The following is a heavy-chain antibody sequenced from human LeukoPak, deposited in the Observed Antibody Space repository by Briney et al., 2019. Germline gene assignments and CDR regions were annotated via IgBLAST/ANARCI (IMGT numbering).Heavy chain of an antibody. CDR1: GRSISSSSYY. CDR3: ARGPSITIFGVVMYTWFDP. V-gene: IGHV4-39*07. Sequence: SETLSLTCTVSGRSISSSSYYWGWIRQPPGKGLEWIGSIDYSGGTYFSPSLRSRVTLSVDTSKNQFSLNLISVTAADTAVFYCARGPSITIFGVVMYTWFDPWGQGTPVSVSS. J-gene: IGHJ5*02. D-gene: IGHD3-3*01. CDR2: IDYSGGT.